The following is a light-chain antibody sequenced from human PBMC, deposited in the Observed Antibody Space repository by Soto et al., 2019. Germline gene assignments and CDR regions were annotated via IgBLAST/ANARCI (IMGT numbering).Light chain of an antibody. J-gene: IGKJ2*01. CDR2: DAS. V-gene: IGKV3-11*01. Sequence: EIVLTQSPATLSLSPGERATLSCRASQSVSSYLAWYQQKPGQAPRLLIYDASNRATGIPARFSGSGSGTXXXXXXSXXXXXDFAVYYCQQRSNWPPYTFGQGTKLEIK. CDR3: QQRSNWPPYT. CDR1: QSVSSY.